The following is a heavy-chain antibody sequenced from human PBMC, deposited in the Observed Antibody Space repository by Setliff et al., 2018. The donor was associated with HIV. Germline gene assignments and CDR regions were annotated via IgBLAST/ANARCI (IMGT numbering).Heavy chain of an antibody. CDR2: IKTDGSEK. Sequence: GGSLRLSCAASGFTFSSYWMSWGRQAPGKGPEWVANIKTDGSEKFYVDSVKGRFTISRDNAKNSLYLQMNSLRAEDTAVYYCAVHYYDSSGYDYWGQGTLVTVSS. V-gene: IGHV3-7*01. D-gene: IGHD3-22*01. CDR1: GFTFSSYW. J-gene: IGHJ4*02. CDR3: AVHYYDSSGYDY.